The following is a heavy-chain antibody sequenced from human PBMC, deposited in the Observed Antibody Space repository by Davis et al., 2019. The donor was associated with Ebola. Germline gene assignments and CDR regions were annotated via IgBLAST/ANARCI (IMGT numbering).Heavy chain of an antibody. CDR1: GYTFTSYY. CDR2: INPSGGST. D-gene: IGHD3-10*01. Sequence: ASVKVSCKASGYTFTSYYMHWVRQAPGQGLEWMGIINPSGGSTSYAQKFQGRVTMTRDTSTSTVYMELSSLRSEDTAVYYCARDLFWGYYGSGSYDYWGQGTLVTVSS. V-gene: IGHV1-46*01. J-gene: IGHJ4*02. CDR3: ARDLFWGYYGSGSYDY.